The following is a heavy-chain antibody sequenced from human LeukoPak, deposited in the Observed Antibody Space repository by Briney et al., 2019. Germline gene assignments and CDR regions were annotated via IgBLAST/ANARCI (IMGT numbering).Heavy chain of an antibody. CDR1: GGSFSGYY. CDR3: ASMVTTFYYYYYYMDV. D-gene: IGHD4-17*01. V-gene: IGHV4-34*01. J-gene: IGHJ6*03. CDR2: INHSGST. Sequence: KPSETLSLTCAVYGGSFSGYYWSWIRQPPGKGLEWIGEINHSGSTNYNPSLKSRVTISVDTSKNQFSLKLSSVTAADTAVYYCASMVTTFYYYYYYMDVWGKGTTVTVSS.